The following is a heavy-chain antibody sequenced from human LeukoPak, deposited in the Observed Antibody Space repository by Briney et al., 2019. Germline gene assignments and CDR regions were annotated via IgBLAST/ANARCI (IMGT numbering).Heavy chain of an antibody. Sequence: PGGSLRLSCAASGFTFSSYSMNWVRQAPGKGLEWVSSISSSSSYIYYADSVKGRFTISRDNAKNSLYLQMNSLRSEDTAVYYCARGSTKYSSSWYGGGYDIWGQGTMVTVSS. CDR3: ARGSTKYSSSWYGGGYDI. J-gene: IGHJ3*02. CDR1: GFTFSSYS. D-gene: IGHD6-13*01. CDR2: ISSSSSYI. V-gene: IGHV3-21*04.